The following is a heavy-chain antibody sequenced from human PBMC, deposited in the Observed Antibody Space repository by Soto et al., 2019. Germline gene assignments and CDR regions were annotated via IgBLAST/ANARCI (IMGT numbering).Heavy chain of an antibody. CDR2: ISPKSTFR. CDR1: VFPFNDYY. CDR3: VRGGGGGLFEH. Sequence: GSLRLSCATSVFPFNDYYMTWIRQAPGKGLEWLSHISPKSTFRNYADSGKGRFTISRDNTESSLFLQMNSLGVDDTAVYSCVRGGGGGLFEHWGQGVLVTVSS. J-gene: IGHJ4*02. D-gene: IGHD2-21*01. V-gene: IGHV3-11*06.